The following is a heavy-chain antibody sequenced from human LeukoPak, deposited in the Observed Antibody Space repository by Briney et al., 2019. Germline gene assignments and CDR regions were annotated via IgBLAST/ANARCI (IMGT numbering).Heavy chain of an antibody. CDR2: INYSGST. V-gene: IGHV4-39*07. Sequence: SDTLSPTCTVSGGSISSSSYYWGWIRQPPGKGLEWMGSINYSGSTYHNPSLKSRVTISVDTSKNQFSLKLSSVTAADTAVFYCASGYSYDLFDYWGQGTLVTVSS. CDR3: ASGYSYDLFDY. CDR1: GGSISSSSYY. J-gene: IGHJ4*02. D-gene: IGHD5-18*01.